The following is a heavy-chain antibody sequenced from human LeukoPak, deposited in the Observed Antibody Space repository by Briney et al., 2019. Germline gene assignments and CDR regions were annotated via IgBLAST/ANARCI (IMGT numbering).Heavy chain of an antibody. D-gene: IGHD3-22*01. J-gene: IGHJ4*02. V-gene: IGHV3-23*01. Sequence: QSGGSLRLSCAASGFTFSSYAMSWVRQAPGKGLEWVSAISGSGGSTYYADSVKGRLTISRDNSKNTLYLQMNSLRAEDTAVYYCAKEGYYDSSASTRIDYWGQGTLVTVSS. CDR3: AKEGYYDSSASTRIDY. CDR1: GFTFSSYA. CDR2: ISGSGGST.